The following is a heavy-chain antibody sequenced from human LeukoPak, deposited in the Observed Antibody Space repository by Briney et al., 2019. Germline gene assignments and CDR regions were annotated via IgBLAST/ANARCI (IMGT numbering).Heavy chain of an antibody. V-gene: IGHV3-43*02. CDR3: AKIYDFWSGYGDYYYYGLDV. J-gene: IGHJ6*02. Sequence: GGSLRLSCAASGFTFDDYAMHWVRQAPAKGLEWVSLISGDGGSTNYADSVKGRFPISRDNSKNSLYRQMNSLRTEDTALYYCAKIYDFWSGYGDYYYYGLDVWGQGTTVTVSS. D-gene: IGHD3-3*01. CDR1: GFTFDDYA. CDR2: ISGDGGST.